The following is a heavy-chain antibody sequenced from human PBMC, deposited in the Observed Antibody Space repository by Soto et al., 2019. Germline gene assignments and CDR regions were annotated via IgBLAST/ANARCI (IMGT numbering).Heavy chain of an antibody. CDR2: IYYSGST. D-gene: IGHD3-9*01. Sequence: ETLSLTCTVSGGSISSYYWSWIRQPPGKGLEWIGYIYYSGSTNYNPSLKSRVTISVDTSKNQFSLKLSSVTAADTAVYYCARDSQYYDILTGYYAIGWFDPWGQGTLVTVSS. V-gene: IGHV4-59*01. CDR3: ARDSQYYDILTGYYAIGWFDP. J-gene: IGHJ5*02. CDR1: GGSISSYY.